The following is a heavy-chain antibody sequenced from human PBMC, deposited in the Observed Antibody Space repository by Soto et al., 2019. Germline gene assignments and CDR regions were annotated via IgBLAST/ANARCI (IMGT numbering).Heavy chain of an antibody. Sequence: QVQLVQSGAEVKKPGSSVTVSCKASGGTFSSYTISWVRQAPGQGLEWRGGIIPIFGTAHSAQKFQGRVTITADESTSTAYMELSSLRAEDTAVYYCARGNHRWLQLWYFDLWGRGTLVTVAS. CDR1: GGTFSSYT. CDR2: IIPIFGTA. CDR3: ARGNHRWLQLWYFDL. J-gene: IGHJ2*01. D-gene: IGHD5-12*01. V-gene: IGHV1-69*12.